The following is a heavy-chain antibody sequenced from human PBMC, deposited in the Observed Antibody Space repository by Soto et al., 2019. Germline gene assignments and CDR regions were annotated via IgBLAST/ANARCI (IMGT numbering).Heavy chain of an antibody. D-gene: IGHD3-3*01. V-gene: IGHV1-18*01. CDR3: AREAWTWRLPLNWFDP. CDR1: YGAFSSCA. CDR2: ISAHNGNT. Sequence: KASYGAFSSCAFHSWIRPPAQRGEGRGGISAHNGNTNYAPKLQGRVTITTDTSTSTAYMKLRSLRSDDTAVYYCAREAWTWRLPLNWFDPWGQGTLVTVSS. J-gene: IGHJ5*02.